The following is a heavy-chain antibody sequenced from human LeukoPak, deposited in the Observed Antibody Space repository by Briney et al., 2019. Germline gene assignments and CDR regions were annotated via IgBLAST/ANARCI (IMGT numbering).Heavy chain of an antibody. J-gene: IGHJ4*02. D-gene: IGHD3-3*01. CDR1: GFTFSTYA. CDR3: TRDGHSYYDFWSGYYSFDY. V-gene: IGHV3-23*01. CDR2: ISGSGEIT. Sequence: GGSLRLSCVASGFTFSTYAMSWVRQAPGKGLEWVSDISGSGEITDYADSVKGRFTISRDNSKNTVYLQMNSLGVEDTAVYYCTRDGHSYYDFWSGYYSFDYWGQGTLVTVSS.